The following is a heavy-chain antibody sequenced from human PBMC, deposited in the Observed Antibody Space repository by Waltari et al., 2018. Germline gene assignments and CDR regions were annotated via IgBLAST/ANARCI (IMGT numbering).Heavy chain of an antibody. CDR1: GYSISSGYY. Sequence: QVQLQESGPGLVKPSETLSLTCAVSGYSISSGYYWGWIRQPPGKGLEWIGSIYHSGSTYYNPSLKSRVTRSVDTSKNQFSLKLSSVTAADTAVYYCARRDGYNPDYWGQGTLVIVSS. CDR2: IYHSGST. J-gene: IGHJ4*02. D-gene: IGHD5-12*01. CDR3: ARRDGYNPDY. V-gene: IGHV4-38-2*01.